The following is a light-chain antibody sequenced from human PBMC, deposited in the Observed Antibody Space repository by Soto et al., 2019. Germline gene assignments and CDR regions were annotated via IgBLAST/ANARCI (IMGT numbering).Light chain of an antibody. V-gene: IGKV3-11*01. CDR3: QQSSNWPGLT. CDR1: QSVRKY. CDR2: DAS. J-gene: IGKJ4*01. Sequence: EIVLTQSPATLSLSPGERATLSCRASQSVRKYLACYQQKPGQAPRLLMYDASNRATGIPPRFSGSGSGTDFTLTISSLEPEDFAVYFCQQSSNWPGLTFGGGTKVEI.